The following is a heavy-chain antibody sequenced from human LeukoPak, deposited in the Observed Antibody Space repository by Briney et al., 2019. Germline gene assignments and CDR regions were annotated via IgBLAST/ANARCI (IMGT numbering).Heavy chain of an antibody. Sequence: SETLSLTCTVSGGSISTYYWSWIRQPPGKGLEWIGYINHSGSTNYNPSLKGRVTISVDTSQNQFYLKLSSVTAADTAVYYCARDGYSGSDALWGQGTLVTVSS. J-gene: IGHJ4*02. CDR3: ARDGYSGSDAL. CDR2: INHSGST. D-gene: IGHD5-12*01. V-gene: IGHV4-59*01. CDR1: GGSISTYY.